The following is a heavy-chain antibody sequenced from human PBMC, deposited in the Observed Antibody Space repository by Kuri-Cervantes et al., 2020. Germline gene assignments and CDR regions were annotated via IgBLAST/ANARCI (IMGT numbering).Heavy chain of an antibody. CDR1: GFTFSSYS. CDR3: ASEYCSGGSCPYMDV. Sequence: GESLKISCAASGFTFSSYSMNWVRQAPGKGLGWVANIKKDGSEKHYVDSVKGRFTISRDNAKNTLYLQMNSLRAEGTAVYYCASEYCSGGSCPYMDVWGKGTTVTVSS. J-gene: IGHJ6*03. CDR2: IKKDGSEK. V-gene: IGHV3-7*01. D-gene: IGHD2-15*01.